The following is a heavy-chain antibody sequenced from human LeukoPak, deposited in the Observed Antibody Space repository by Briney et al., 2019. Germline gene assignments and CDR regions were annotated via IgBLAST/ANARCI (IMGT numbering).Heavy chain of an antibody. CDR3: ARGYCSSTSCRRYNWFDP. CDR2: IYTSGST. J-gene: IGHJ5*02. D-gene: IGHD2-2*01. V-gene: IGHV4-61*02. Sequence: SQTLSLTCTVSGGSISSGSYYWSWIRQPAGKGLEWIGRIYTSGSTNYNPSLKSRVTISVDTSKNQLSLKLSSVTAADTAVYYCARGYCSSTSCRRYNWFDPWGQGTLVTVSS. CDR1: GGSISSGSYY.